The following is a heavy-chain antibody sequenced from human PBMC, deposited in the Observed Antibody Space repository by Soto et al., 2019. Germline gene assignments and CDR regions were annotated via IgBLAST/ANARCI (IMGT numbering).Heavy chain of an antibody. CDR2: ISYDGSNK. CDR1: GFTFSSYG. Sequence: GGSLRLSCAASGFTFSSYGMHWVRQAPGKGLEWVAVISYDGSNKYYADSVKGRFTISRDNSKNTLYLQMNSLRAEDTAVYYCAKDHIPRWLQTALFDYWGQGTLVTVSS. J-gene: IGHJ4*02. V-gene: IGHV3-30*18. CDR3: AKDHIPRWLQTALFDY. D-gene: IGHD5-12*01.